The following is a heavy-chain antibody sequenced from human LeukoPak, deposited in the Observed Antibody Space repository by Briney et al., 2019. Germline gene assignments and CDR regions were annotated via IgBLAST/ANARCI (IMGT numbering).Heavy chain of an antibody. J-gene: IGHJ1*01. CDR1: GYSFTGYH. Sequence: ASVKVSCKASGYSFTGYHIHWVRQAPGQGLGWMGWSNPNTGGTNYAQKFQGRVTMTRDTSNSTAYMEVSGLRSGDTAVYYCARLTFLAAAGTPGRYFQHWGQGTLVTVSS. CDR3: ARLTFLAAAGTPGRYFQH. D-gene: IGHD6-13*01. CDR2: SNPNTGGT. V-gene: IGHV1-2*02.